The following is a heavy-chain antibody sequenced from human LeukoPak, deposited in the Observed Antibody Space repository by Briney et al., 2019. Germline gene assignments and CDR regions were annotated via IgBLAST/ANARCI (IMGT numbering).Heavy chain of an antibody. CDR2: SNTEGSST. CDR3: ARDRDIVVNGMDV. Sequence: AGGSLRLSCAASGFTFSSYWMHWVRQAPGKGLVWVSHSNTEGSSTSYADSVKGRFTISRDNAKSTLYLQMNSLRAEDTAVYYCARDRDIVVNGMDVWGQGTTVTVSS. J-gene: IGHJ6*02. D-gene: IGHD2-2*01. CDR1: GFTFSSYW. V-gene: IGHV3-74*01.